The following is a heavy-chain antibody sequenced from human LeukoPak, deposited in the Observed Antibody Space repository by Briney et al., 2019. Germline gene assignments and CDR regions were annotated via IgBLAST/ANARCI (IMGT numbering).Heavy chain of an antibody. CDR3: AREVPTGTSFDY. Sequence: GGSLRLSCAASGFTFDDYAMHWVRQAPGKGLEWVSGISWNSGSIGYADSVKGRFTISRDNAKNSLFLQMSSLRAEDTAVYYCAREVPTGTSFDYWAQGTLVTVSS. CDR1: GFTFDDYA. V-gene: IGHV3-9*01. CDR2: ISWNSGSI. D-gene: IGHD4-17*01. J-gene: IGHJ4*02.